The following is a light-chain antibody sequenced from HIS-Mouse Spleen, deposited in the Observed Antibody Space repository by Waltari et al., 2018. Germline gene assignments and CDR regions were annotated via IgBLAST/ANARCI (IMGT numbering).Light chain of an antibody. V-gene: IGLV3-1*01. CDR2: QDS. Sequence: SYELTQPPSVSVSPGQTASITCSGDKLGDKSACWYQQKPAQSPVLVIYQDSKRPSGIPERFSGSNSGNTATLTISGTQAMDEADYYCQAWDSSTAVFGGGTKLTVL. CDR1: KLGDKS. J-gene: IGLJ2*01. CDR3: QAWDSSTAV.